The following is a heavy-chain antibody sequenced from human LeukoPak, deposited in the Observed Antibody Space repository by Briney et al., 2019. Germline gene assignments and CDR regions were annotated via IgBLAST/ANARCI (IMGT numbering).Heavy chain of an antibody. CDR1: GFTFDDYG. V-gene: IGHV3-20*04. Sequence: GGSLRLSCAASGFTFDDYGMSWVRQAPGKGLEWVSGINWNGGSTGYADPVKGRFTISRDNAKNSLYLQMNSLRAEDTALYYCARVKWWDDYVWGSYPPSLPVDYWGQGTLVTVSS. D-gene: IGHD3-16*02. J-gene: IGHJ4*02. CDR2: INWNGGST. CDR3: ARVKWWDDYVWGSYPPSLPVDY.